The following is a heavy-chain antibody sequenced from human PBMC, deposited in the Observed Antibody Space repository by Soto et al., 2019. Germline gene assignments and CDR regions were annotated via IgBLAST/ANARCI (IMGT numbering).Heavy chain of an antibody. Sequence: EVQLLESGGTLVQPGESLRLSCEVSGFSFSSFAMNWVRQAPGEGLEWVSSIRGTATSYADSVKGRFTISRDNSKNTVYVQMNTLRGEDTAVYYCAKGAVLMTTSGGWCHWFDPWGQGTLVIVSS. CDR1: GFSFSSFA. CDR2: IRGTAT. D-gene: IGHD2-21*01. CDR3: AKGAVLMTTSGGWCHWFDP. J-gene: IGHJ5*02. V-gene: IGHV3-23*01.